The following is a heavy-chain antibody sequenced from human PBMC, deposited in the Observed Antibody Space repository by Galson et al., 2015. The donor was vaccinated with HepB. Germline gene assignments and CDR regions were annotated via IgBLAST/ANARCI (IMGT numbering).Heavy chain of an antibody. V-gene: IGHV3-30*18. CDR1: GFTFSSYG. J-gene: IGHJ4*02. CDR2: ISYDGSNK. CDR3: AKEILAPTYYYDSSGYWFPDY. D-gene: IGHD3-22*01. Sequence: SLRLSCAASGFTFSSYGMHWVRQAPGKGLEWVAVISYDGSNKYYADSVKGRFTISRDNSKNTLYLQMNSLRAEDTAVYYCAKEILAPTYYYDSSGYWFPDYRGQGTLVTVSS.